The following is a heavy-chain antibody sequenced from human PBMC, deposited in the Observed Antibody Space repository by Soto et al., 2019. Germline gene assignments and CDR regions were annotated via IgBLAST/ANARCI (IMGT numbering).Heavy chain of an antibody. J-gene: IGHJ4*02. CDR1: GGTFSSHA. Sequence: QVHLVQSGAEVTKAGSSVKVSCKASGGTFSSHAFSWVRQAPGQGLEWVGGIIPIFETANYAQEFQSRVAISADESPNTVILQLNNLRSDDPAVYFCAIGDRSSWIGNHWGPGTQVTVS. V-gene: IGHV1-69*01. CDR3: AIGDRSSWIGNH. D-gene: IGHD3-10*01. CDR2: IIPIFETA.